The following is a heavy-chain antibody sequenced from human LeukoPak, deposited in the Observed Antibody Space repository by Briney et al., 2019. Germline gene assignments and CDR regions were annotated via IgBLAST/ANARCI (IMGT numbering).Heavy chain of an antibody. D-gene: IGHD2-15*01. CDR3: ARVRNGCSGGSCYSGPRSYYFDY. V-gene: IGHV1-24*01. Sequence: ASVKVSCKVSGYTLTELSMHWVRQAPGKGLEWMGGFDPEDGETIYAQKFQGRVTMTEDTSTDTAYMELSSLRSEDTAVYYCARVRNGCSGGSCYSGPRSYYFDYWGQGTLVTVSS. CDR2: FDPEDGET. CDR1: GYTLTELS. J-gene: IGHJ4*02.